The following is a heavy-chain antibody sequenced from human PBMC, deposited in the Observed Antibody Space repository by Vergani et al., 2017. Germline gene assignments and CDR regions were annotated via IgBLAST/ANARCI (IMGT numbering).Heavy chain of an antibody. CDR3: ARRRSGSSNVDY. Sequence: QLHLQESGPGLVTPSETLSLTCTVSGGSINNNNYYWVWIRQPPGKGPEWIGNIYYSGSTYYNPSLKSRVTISIDTSKDQFSLKVYSGTAADTAVYYCARRRSGSSNVDYWGQGTLVTVSS. CDR1: GGSINNNNYY. J-gene: IGHJ4*02. CDR2: IYYSGST. V-gene: IGHV4-39*07. D-gene: IGHD1-26*01.